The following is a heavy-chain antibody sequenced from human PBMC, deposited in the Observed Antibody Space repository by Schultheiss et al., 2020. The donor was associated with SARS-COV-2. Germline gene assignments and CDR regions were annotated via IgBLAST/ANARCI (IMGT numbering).Heavy chain of an antibody. CDR2: IYYSGST. Sequence: SETLSLTCTVSGGSISSYYWSWIRQPPGKGLEWIGYIYYSGSTNYNPSLKSRVTISVDTSKNQFSLQLNSVTPEDTAVYYCARGMGDYVWGSYRYTYYYYGMDVWGQGTTVTVSS. V-gene: IGHV4-59*12. J-gene: IGHJ6*02. CDR1: GGSISSYY. CDR3: ARGMGDYVWGSYRYTYYYYGMDV. D-gene: IGHD3-16*02.